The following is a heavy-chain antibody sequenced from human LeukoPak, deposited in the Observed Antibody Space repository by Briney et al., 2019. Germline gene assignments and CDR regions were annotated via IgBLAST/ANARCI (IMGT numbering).Heavy chain of an antibody. CDR1: GGSISSGRHY. J-gene: IGHJ4*02. Sequence: SETLSLTCSVSGGSISSGRHYWGWVRQPPGKGLEWIGSLSYGRSTYYKPSLKSRVSMSVDTSKNQFSLKMISVTAADTGMYYCASRIAVAGALVYWGRGTLVTVSS. CDR2: LSYGRST. V-gene: IGHV4-39*07. CDR3: ASRIAVAGALVY. D-gene: IGHD6-19*01.